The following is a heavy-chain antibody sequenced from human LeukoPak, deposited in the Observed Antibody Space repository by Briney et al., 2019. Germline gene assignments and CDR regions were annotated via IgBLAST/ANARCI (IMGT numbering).Heavy chain of an antibody. Sequence: SETLSLTCSVSGDSLSSSSSYWGWIRQPPGKGLEWIGSIYYSGYTYYNPSLKSRVTISVDTSKNQFSLKLSSVTAADTAVYYCARRSFTDDSSGPLGWFDPWAREPWSPSPQ. CDR3: ARRSFTDDSSGPLGWFDP. CDR1: GDSLSSSSSY. D-gene: IGHD3-22*01. CDR2: IYYSGYT. V-gene: IGHV4-39*01. J-gene: IGHJ5*02.